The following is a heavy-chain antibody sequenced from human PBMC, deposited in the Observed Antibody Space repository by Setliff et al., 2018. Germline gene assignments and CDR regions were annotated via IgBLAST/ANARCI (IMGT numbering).Heavy chain of an antibody. D-gene: IGHD1-26*01. CDR1: GGPVTTSRYY. V-gene: IGHV4-61*02. Sequence: SETLSLTCSVSGGPVTTSRYYWSWIRQPAGKGLEWIGRIHSSGSTKFNPSLERRVTISVDTSKNQFSLKLSSVTAADTAVYYCARPAVGVTSGFDYWGPGTLVTVPQ. CDR3: ARPAVGVTSGFDY. CDR2: IHSSGST. J-gene: IGHJ4*02.